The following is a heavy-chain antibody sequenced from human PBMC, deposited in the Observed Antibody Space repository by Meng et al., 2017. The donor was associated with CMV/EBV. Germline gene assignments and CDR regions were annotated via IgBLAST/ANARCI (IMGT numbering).Heavy chain of an antibody. J-gene: IGHJ4*02. CDR3: ARDLRRGKDY. Sequence: GGSLKLSCAASGFTFSSHSMNWVRQAPGKGLEWVSSISSSSSYIYYADSVKGRFTISRDNAKNSLYLQMNSLRAEDTAVYYCARDLRRGKDYWGQGTLVTVSS. CDR2: ISSSSSYI. CDR1: GFTFSSHS. V-gene: IGHV3-21*01.